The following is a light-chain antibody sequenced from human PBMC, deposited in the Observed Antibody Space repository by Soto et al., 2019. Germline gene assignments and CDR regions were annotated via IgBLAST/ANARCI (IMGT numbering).Light chain of an antibody. Sequence: HSVLTQPPSASGSPGQSVTISCTGTSSDVGYYNYVSWHQQHPGNAPTLMIYEVNNRPSGVPDRFSGSRSGNTPSLTVSGLQAEDEASYYYSSHAGRNNSVIFGGGTKLTVL. CDR1: SSDVGYYNY. CDR2: EVN. J-gene: IGLJ2*01. CDR3: SSHAGRNNSVI. V-gene: IGLV2-8*01.